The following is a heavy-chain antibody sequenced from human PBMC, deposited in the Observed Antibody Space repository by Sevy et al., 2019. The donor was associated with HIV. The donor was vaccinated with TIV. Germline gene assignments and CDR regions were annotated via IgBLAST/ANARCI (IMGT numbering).Heavy chain of an antibody. D-gene: IGHD3-10*01. V-gene: IGHV3-21*01. J-gene: IGHJ4*02. CDR1: GFTFSSYS. Sequence: GGSLRLSCAASGFTFSSYSMNRVRQAPGKGLEWVSSISSSSSYIYYADSVKGRFTISRDNAKNSLYLQMNSLRAEDTAVYYCARDGPTMVRGVSFYFDYWGQGTLVTVSS. CDR2: ISSSSSYI. CDR3: ARDGPTMVRGVSFYFDY.